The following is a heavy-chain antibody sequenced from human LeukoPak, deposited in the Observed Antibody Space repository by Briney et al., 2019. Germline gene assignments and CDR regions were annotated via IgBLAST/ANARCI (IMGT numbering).Heavy chain of an antibody. CDR1: GYTFTSYY. D-gene: IGHD1-1*01. CDR2: INPSGGST. CDR3: ASFVDWNDRGWTPFDP. V-gene: IGHV1-46*01. J-gene: IGHJ5*02. Sequence: GASVKVSCKASGYTFTSYYMHWVRQAPGQGLEWMGIINPSGGSTSYAQKFQGRVTMTRDTSTSTVYMELSSLRSEDTAVYYCASFVDWNDRGWTPFDPWGQGTLVTVSS.